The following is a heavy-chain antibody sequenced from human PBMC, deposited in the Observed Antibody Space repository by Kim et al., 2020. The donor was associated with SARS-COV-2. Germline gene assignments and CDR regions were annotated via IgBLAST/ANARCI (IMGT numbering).Heavy chain of an antibody. J-gene: IGHJ6*02. D-gene: IGHD3-3*01. Sequence: SETLSLTCAVSGGSISSSNWWSWVRQPPGKGLEWIGEIYHSGSTNYNPSLKSRVTISVDKSKNQFSLKRSSVTAADTAVCYCARDDARRNVERITIFGVVPRGGGVDVWGQETTVTVP. CDR3: ARDDARRNVERITIFGVVPRGGGVDV. V-gene: IGHV4-4*02. CDR1: GGSISSSNW. CDR2: IYHSGST.